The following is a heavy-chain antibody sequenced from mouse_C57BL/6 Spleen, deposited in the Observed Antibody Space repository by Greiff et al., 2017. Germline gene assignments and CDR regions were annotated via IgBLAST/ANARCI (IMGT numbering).Heavy chain of an antibody. V-gene: IGHV1-80*01. D-gene: IGHD2-4*01. CDR1: GYAFSSYW. CDR3: VSLYYDYGWFAY. CDR2: IYPGDGDT. Sequence: VQLQQSGAELVKPGASVKISCKASGYAFSSYWMNWVKQRPGKGLEWIGQIYPGDGDTNYNGKFKGKATLTADKSSSTAYMQLSSLTSEDSAVYFCVSLYYDYGWFAYWGQGTLVTVSA. J-gene: IGHJ3*01.